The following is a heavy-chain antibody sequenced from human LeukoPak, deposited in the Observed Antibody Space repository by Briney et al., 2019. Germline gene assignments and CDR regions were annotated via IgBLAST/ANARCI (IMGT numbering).Heavy chain of an antibody. CDR1: GFTVSSNY. Sequence: GGSLRLSCAASGFTVSSNYMSWVRQAPGRGLEWVSVIYTGGTTDYADSVKGRFTISRDNSKNTLYLQMNSLRAEDTAVYYCARNDYYYYYMDVWGKGTTVTVSS. V-gene: IGHV3-53*01. CDR3: ARNDYYYYYMDV. CDR2: IYTGGTT. J-gene: IGHJ6*03.